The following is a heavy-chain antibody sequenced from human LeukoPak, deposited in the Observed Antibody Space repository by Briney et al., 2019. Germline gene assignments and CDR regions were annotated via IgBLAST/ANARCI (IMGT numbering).Heavy chain of an antibody. CDR1: GYTFINYG. CDR3: ARERVDYYDSSGYYYL. J-gene: IGHJ4*02. Sequence: ASVTVSCKASGYTFINYGISWVRQAPGQGLEWMGWISDYNGNTNYAQKVQGRVTMTTDTSTSTAYMELRSLRSDDTAVYYCARERVDYYDSSGYYYLWGQGTLVTVSS. V-gene: IGHV1-18*01. D-gene: IGHD3-22*01. CDR2: ISDYNGNT.